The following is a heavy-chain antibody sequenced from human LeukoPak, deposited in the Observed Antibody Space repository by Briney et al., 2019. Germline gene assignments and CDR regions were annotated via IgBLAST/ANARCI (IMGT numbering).Heavy chain of an antibody. D-gene: IGHD4-17*01. V-gene: IGHV3-23*01. CDR2: ISGSGGST. CDR1: GFTFSSYG. Sequence: GGSLRLSCAASGFTFSSYGMHWVRQAPGKGLEWVSAISGSGGSTYYADSVKGRFTISRDNSKNTLYLQMNSLRAEDTAVYYCAKEGADYGDYSNWFDPWGQGTLVTVSS. J-gene: IGHJ5*02. CDR3: AKEGADYGDYSNWFDP.